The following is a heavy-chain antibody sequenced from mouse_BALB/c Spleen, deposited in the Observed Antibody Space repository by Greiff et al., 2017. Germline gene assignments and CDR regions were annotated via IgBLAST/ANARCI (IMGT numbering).Heavy chain of an antibody. Sequence: EVKLVESGGDLVKPGGSLKLSCAASGFTFSSYGMSWVRQTPDKRLEWVATISSGGSYTYYPDSVTGRFTISRDNAKNTLYLQMSSLKSEDTAMYYCARQSTATGFDYWGQGTTLTVSS. CDR1: GFTFSSYG. CDR2: ISSGGSYT. V-gene: IGHV5-6*01. J-gene: IGHJ2*01. CDR3: ARQSTATGFDY. D-gene: IGHD1-2*01.